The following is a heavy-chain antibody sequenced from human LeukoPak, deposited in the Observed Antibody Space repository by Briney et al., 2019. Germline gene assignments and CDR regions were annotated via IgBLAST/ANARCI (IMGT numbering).Heavy chain of an antibody. Sequence: ASVKVSCKVSGYTLTKLSMHWVRQAPGQGLEWMGIINPSGGSTSYAQKFQGRVTMTRDTSTSTVYMELSSLRSEDTAVYYCARDRPILNCGSGSYSTDYWGQGTLVTVSS. CDR3: ARDRPILNCGSGSYSTDY. CDR2: INPSGGST. CDR1: GYTLTKLS. V-gene: IGHV1-46*01. J-gene: IGHJ4*02. D-gene: IGHD3-10*01.